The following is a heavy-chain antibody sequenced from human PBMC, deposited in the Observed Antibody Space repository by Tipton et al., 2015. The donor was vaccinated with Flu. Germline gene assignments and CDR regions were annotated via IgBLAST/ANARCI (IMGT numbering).Heavy chain of an antibody. CDR2: INHSGST. CDR3: ASGHTAMVGSLYYCGMDV. J-gene: IGHJ6*02. Sequence: TLSLTCAVYGGSFSGYYWSWIRQPPGKGLEWSGEINHSGSTNYNPSLKSRVTISVDTSKHQFSLKLSSVTAADTAVYYCASGHTAMVGSLYYCGMDVWGQGTTVPVSS. D-gene: IGHD5-18*01. V-gene: IGHV4-34*01. CDR1: GGSFSGYY.